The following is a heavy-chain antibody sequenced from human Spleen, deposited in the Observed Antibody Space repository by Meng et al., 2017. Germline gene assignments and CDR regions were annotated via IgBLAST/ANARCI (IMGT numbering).Heavy chain of an antibody. J-gene: IGHJ4*02. CDR3: VRDEDISAAGYLFGDY. Sequence: ASVKVSCKASGYTFTSYGISWVRQAPGQGLEWMGWISAYNGNTNYAQKLQGRVTITADESTSTAYMELSSLRSEDTAVYYCVRDEDISAAGYLFGDYWGQGTLVTVSS. V-gene: IGHV1-18*01. CDR2: ISAYNGNT. D-gene: IGHD6-13*01. CDR1: GYTFTSYG.